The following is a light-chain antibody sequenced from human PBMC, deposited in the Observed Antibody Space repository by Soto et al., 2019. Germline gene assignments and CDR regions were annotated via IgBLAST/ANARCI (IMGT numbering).Light chain of an antibody. V-gene: IGKV3-15*01. Sequence: VLMTQSPATLSVSPGERATLSRRASQSVSGKLAWYQQKPGQAPRLLIYDASTRATGIPARFSGSGSGTEFTLTISSLQSEDFAVYYCQQSNNWPWTFGQGTKVDIK. J-gene: IGKJ1*01. CDR3: QQSNNWPWT. CDR2: DAS. CDR1: QSVSGK.